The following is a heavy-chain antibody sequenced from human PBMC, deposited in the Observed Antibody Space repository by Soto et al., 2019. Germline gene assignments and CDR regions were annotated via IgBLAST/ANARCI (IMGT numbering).Heavy chain of an antibody. Sequence: PGESLKISCQSSGYTFSSYCIVWVRQMPWRGLEWMGIIYPNDSKVKHNPSVQGQVTMSVDKSISTAYLQWRSLRASDTAIYFCARGNIENWCGPWGQGTPVAVSS. D-gene: IGHD2-15*01. J-gene: IGHJ5*02. CDR1: GYTFSSYC. V-gene: IGHV5-51*01. CDR3: ARGNIENWCGP. CDR2: IYPNDSKV.